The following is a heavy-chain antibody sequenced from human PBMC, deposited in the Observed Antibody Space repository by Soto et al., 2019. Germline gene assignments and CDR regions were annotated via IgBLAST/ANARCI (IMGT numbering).Heavy chain of an antibody. CDR2: INPSGGST. CDR1: GYTFTSYY. V-gene: IGHV1-46*01. J-gene: IGHJ6*02. CDR3: ARDLLHFRDYYDYGMDV. Sequence: QVQLVQSGAEVKKPGASVKVSCKASGYTFTSYYMHWVRQAPGQGLEWMGIINPSGGSTSYAQKFQGRVTRTRDTSTSTVYMELSSLRSEDTAVYYCARDLLHFRDYYDYGMDVWGQGTTVTVSS.